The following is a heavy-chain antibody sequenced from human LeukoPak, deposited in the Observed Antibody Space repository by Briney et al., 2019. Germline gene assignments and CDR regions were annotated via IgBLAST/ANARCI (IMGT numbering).Heavy chain of an antibody. V-gene: IGHV4-38-2*01. D-gene: IGHD2-2*01. CDR3: ARRSLYCSSTSCHLQPADY. CDR1: GYSISSGCY. J-gene: IGHJ4*02. CDR2: IYHSGST. Sequence: SETLSLTCAVSGYSISSGCYWGWIRQPPGKGLEWIGSIYHSGSTYYNPSLKSRVTISVDTSKNQFSPKLSSVTAADTAVYYCARRSLYCSSTSCHLQPADYWGQGTLVTVSS.